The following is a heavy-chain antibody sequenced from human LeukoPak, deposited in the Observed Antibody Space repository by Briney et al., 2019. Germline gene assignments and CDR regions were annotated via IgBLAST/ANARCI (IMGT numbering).Heavy chain of an antibody. CDR2: INPNSGGT. CDR3: ARPSNYYYMDV. V-gene: IGHV1-2*06. Sequence: ASVKVSCKASGYTFTGYYMHWVRQAPGQGLEWMGRINPNSGGTNYAQKFQGRVTMTRDTSISTAYMELSRLRSDDTAVYSCARPSNYYYMDVWGKGTTVSVSS. CDR1: GYTFTGYY. J-gene: IGHJ6*03.